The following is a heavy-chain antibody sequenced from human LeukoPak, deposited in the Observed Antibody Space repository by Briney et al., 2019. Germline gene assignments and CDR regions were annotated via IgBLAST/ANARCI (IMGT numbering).Heavy chain of an antibody. CDR3: ARLTPTTLSLYYYYMDV. D-gene: IGHD2/OR15-2a*01. CDR2: IFHSGTT. V-gene: IGHV4-4*02. CDR1: GGSISSSNW. J-gene: IGHJ6*03. Sequence: SPSETLSLTCAVSGGSISSSNWWSWVRQPPGKGLEWIGRIFHSGTTDYKTSLKGRVTISVDKSKNQFSLTLTSVTAADTAVYYCARLTPTTLSLYYYYMDVWGKGTTVTVSS.